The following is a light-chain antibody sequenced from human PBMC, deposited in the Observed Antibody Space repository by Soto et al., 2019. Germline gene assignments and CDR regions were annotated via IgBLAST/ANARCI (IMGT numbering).Light chain of an antibody. J-gene: IGKJ4*01. CDR2: DAS. CDR3: QQYNNWPPALT. V-gene: IGKV1-5*01. CDR1: QSISTW. Sequence: EIQMTQSPSTLSASVGDRVTITCRASQSISTWLAWHQQKPGKAPKLLIYDASSLENGVPSRFSGSGSGTEFTLTISSLQSEDFAVYYCQQYNNWPPALTFGGGTKVDIK.